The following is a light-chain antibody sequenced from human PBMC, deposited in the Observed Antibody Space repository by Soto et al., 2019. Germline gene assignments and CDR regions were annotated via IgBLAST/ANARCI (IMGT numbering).Light chain of an antibody. CDR3: QQYDKWPYT. Sequence: EIVMTQSPAALSVSPGERATLSCRASHSIGTNLDWYQQKPGQAPRLLIYAAFIRAHGFPVRFRGTGSGSELTLTISSLQTEHGAVYYCQQYDKWPYTFGQGTQLDIK. V-gene: IGKV3-15*01. CDR1: HSIGTN. J-gene: IGKJ2*01. CDR2: AAF.